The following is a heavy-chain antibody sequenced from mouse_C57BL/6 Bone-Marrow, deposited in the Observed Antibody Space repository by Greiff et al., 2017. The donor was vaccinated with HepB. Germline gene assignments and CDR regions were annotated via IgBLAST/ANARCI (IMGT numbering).Heavy chain of an antibody. CDR1: GFSLTSYG. D-gene: IGHD2-4*01. CDR3: ARQGGDDYDGPYWYFDV. Sequence: QVQLKQSGPGLVAPSQSLSITCTVSGFSLTSYGVHWVRQPPGKGLEWLVVIWSDGSTTYNSALKSRLSISKDNSKSQVFLKMNSLQTDDTAMYYCARQGGDDYDGPYWYFDVWGTGTTVTVSS. J-gene: IGHJ1*03. V-gene: IGHV2-6-1*01. CDR2: IWSDGST.